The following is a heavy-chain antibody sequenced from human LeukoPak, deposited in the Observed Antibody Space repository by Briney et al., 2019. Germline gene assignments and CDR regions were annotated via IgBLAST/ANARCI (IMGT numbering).Heavy chain of an antibody. CDR1: GFTFTNAW. Sequence: GGSLRLSCVDSGFTFTNAWMSWVRQAPGKGLEWIGRIKSRTDGETTNYAEPVRGRFTISRDDSKSAVYLQMDSLKIEDTAVYYCTTDLGTYYHGSQRLIPIDYWGQGTLVTVSS. CDR3: TTDLGTYYHGSQRLIPIDY. V-gene: IGHV3-15*01. CDR2: IKSRTDGETT. D-gene: IGHD3-10*01. J-gene: IGHJ4*02.